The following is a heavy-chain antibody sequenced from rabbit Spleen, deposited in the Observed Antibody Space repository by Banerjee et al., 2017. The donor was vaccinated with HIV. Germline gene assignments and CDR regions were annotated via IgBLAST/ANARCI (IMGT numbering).Heavy chain of an antibody. CDR2: IDAGSSGFT. D-gene: IGHD1-1*01. Sequence: QEQLEESGGDLVKPEGSLTLTCIASGVSFSGDSYMCWVRQAPGKGLEWIACIDAGSSGFTYSASWAQGRFIMSRTSSTTVTLQMTSLTAADTATYFCARDLVAVIGWNFNLWGQGTLVTVS. J-gene: IGHJ4*01. CDR3: ARDLVAVIGWNFNL. V-gene: IGHV1S45*01. CDR1: GVSFSGDSY.